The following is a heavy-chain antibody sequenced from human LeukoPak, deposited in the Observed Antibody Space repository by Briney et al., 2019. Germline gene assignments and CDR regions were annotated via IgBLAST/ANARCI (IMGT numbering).Heavy chain of an antibody. Sequence: WGSLRLSCAASGFTLSSYAISWVRPAPGEGLEWVSAIMGSGGSTYYADSVKGRFTISRDNSKNTLYLQMNSLRAEDTAVYYCAKDLAFGVAHWGQGTLVTVSS. D-gene: IGHD2-15*01. CDR2: IMGSGGST. CDR1: GFTLSSYA. CDR3: AKDLAFGVAH. V-gene: IGHV3-23*01. J-gene: IGHJ4*02.